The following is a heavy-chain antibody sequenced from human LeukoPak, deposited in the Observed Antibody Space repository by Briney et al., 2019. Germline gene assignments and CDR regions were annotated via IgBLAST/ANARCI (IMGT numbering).Heavy chain of an antibody. Sequence: PSQTLSPTCTVSGGSISSGDYYWSWIRQPPGKGLEWIGYIYYSGSTYYNPSLKSRVTISVDTSKNQFSLKLSSVTAADTAVYYCARVVPAAILDYWGQGTLVTVSS. V-gene: IGHV4-30-4*08. J-gene: IGHJ4*02. CDR3: ARVVPAAILDY. CDR1: GGSISSGDYY. CDR2: IYYSGST. D-gene: IGHD2-2*02.